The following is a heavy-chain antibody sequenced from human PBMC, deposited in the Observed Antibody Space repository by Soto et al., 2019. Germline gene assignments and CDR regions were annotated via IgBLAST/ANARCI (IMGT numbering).Heavy chain of an antibody. J-gene: IGHJ4*02. CDR2: ISDSGGST. CDR1: GFTFNSYA. Sequence: GGSLRLSCAASGFTFNSYAMSWVRQAPGKGLEWVSHISDSGGSTDYADSVKGRFTISRDNSKNTLSLQMNSLRVEDTAVYYCAKDLPSSGWSFDYWGQGTLVTVSS. CDR3: AKDLPSSGWSFDY. D-gene: IGHD6-19*01. V-gene: IGHV3-23*01.